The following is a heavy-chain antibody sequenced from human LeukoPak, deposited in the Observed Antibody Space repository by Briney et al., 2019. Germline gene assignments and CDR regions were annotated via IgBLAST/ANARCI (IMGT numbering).Heavy chain of an antibody. V-gene: IGHV4-61*01. CDR2: ISYSGNT. J-gene: IGHJ4*02. CDR1: GGSVSSNNHY. Sequence: SSETLSLTCSVSGGSVSSNNHYWTWIRQPPGKGLEWIGYISYSGNTYYNPSLKSRVTISVDKSKNQFSLKLSSVTAADTAVYYCARGSSILTGFDFWGQGSLVTVSS. D-gene: IGHD3-9*01. CDR3: ARGSSILTGFDF.